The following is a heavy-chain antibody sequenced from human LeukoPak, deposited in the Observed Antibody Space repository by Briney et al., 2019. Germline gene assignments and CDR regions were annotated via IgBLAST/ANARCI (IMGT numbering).Heavy chain of an antibody. CDR1: GFSFSSYE. CDR3: ARGKEQQLYAFDI. Sequence: GGSLRLSCSASGFSFSSYEMNWVRQAPGKGLDWVSYINSGGTTMNYADAVKGRFTISRDNSKNTLYLQMNSLSAEDTAVYYCARGKEQQLYAFDIWGQGTMVTVSS. J-gene: IGHJ3*02. CDR2: INSGGTTM. D-gene: IGHD6-13*01. V-gene: IGHV3-48*03.